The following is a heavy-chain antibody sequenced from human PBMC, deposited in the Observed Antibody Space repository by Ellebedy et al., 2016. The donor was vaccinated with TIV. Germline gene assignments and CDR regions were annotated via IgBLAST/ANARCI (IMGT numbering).Heavy chain of an antibody. CDR2: ISSSGSTI. V-gene: IGHV3-11*01. CDR1: GFTFSDYY. D-gene: IGHD2-21*01. J-gene: IGHJ4*02. CDR3: ARVPHCGGDCYAFDY. Sequence: GGSLRLSXAASGFTFSDYYMSWIRQAPGKGLEWVSYISSSGSTIYYADSVKGRFTISRDNAKNSLYLQMNSLRAEDTAVYYCARVPHCGGDCYAFDYWGQGTLVTVSS.